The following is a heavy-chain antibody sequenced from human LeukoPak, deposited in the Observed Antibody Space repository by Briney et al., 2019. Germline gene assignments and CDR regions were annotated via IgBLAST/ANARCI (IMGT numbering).Heavy chain of an antibody. CDR1: GFTFSSYA. V-gene: IGHV3-23*01. D-gene: IGHD6-6*01. CDR3: AKGGRYSSSKPPDY. Sequence: GGSLRLSCAASGFTFSSYAMSWVRQAPGKGLEWVSAISGSGGSTYYADSVKGRFTISRDNPKNTLYLQMNSLRAEDTAVYYCAKGGRYSSSKPPDYWGQGTLVTVSS. J-gene: IGHJ4*02. CDR2: ISGSGGST.